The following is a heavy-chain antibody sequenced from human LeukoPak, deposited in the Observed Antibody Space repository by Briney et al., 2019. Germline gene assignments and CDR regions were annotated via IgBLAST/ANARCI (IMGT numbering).Heavy chain of an antibody. Sequence: SETLSLTCTVSGGSISSSSYYWGWIREPPGKGLEWIGRIYYRGSTYYNPSLESRVTISVDTSKNQFSLTLSSVTAADTAVYYCPSHYSSSSEDYYYNMDVSGKGTTVTVSS. CDR3: PSHYSSSSEDYYYNMDV. CDR1: GGSISSSSYY. D-gene: IGHD6-6*01. CDR2: IYYRGST. J-gene: IGHJ6*03. V-gene: IGHV4-39*01.